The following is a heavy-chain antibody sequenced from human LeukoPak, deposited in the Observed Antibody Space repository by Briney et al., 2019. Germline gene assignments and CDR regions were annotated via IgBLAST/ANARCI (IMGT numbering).Heavy chain of an antibody. Sequence: GGSLRLSCAASGFTFSSYGMHWVRQAPGKGLEWVAVIWYDGTNKYYTDSVKGRFTISRDNSKNTLYLEMDSLRAEDTAVYYCARVLTGRYGDGDYWGQGTLVTASS. V-gene: IGHV3-33*08. CDR1: GFTFSSYG. CDR2: IWYDGTNK. D-gene: IGHD3-9*01. J-gene: IGHJ4*02. CDR3: ARVLTGRYGDGDY.